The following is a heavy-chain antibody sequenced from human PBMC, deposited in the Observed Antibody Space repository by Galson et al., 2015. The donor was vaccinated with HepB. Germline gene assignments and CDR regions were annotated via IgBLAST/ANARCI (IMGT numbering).Heavy chain of an antibody. CDR2: ISYDGSNK. V-gene: IGHV3-30-3*01. CDR1: GFTFSSYA. J-gene: IGHJ6*04. CDR3: AREPPTRGMDV. Sequence: SLRLSCAASGFTFSSYAMHWVRQAPGKGLEWVAVISYDGSNKYYADSVKGRFTISRDNSKNTLYLQMNSLRAEDTAVYYCAREPPTRGMDVWGKGTTVTISS. D-gene: IGHD3-10*01.